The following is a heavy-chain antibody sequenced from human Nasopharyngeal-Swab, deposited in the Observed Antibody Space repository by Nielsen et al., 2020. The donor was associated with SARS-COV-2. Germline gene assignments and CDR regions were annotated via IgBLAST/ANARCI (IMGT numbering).Heavy chain of an antibody. D-gene: IGHD6-13*01. J-gene: IGHJ3*02. CDR3: VKEIAAASGPFDAFDI. V-gene: IGHV3-11*06. CDR2: ISSSSSYT. CDR1: GFTFSDYY. Sequence: GGSLRLSCAASGFTFSDYYMSWIRQAPGKGLEWVSNISSSSSYTTYVDSVKGRFTISRDNAKNSLYLQMNSLRAEDPAVYYCVKEIAAASGPFDAFDIWGQGTMVTVSS.